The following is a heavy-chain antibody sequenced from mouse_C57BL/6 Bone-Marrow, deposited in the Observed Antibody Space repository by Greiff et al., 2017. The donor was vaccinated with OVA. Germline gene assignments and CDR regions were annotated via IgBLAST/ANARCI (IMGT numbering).Heavy chain of an antibody. D-gene: IGHD2-4*01. Sequence: QVQLHQPGAELVMPGASVKLSCKASGYTFTSYWMHWVKQRPGQGLEWIGEIDPSDSYTNYNQKFKGKSTLTVDKSSSTAYMQLSSLTSEDSAVYYCAREDYDSYYAMDYWGQGTSVTVSS. CDR3: AREDYDSYYAMDY. CDR2: IDPSDSYT. CDR1: GYTFTSYW. V-gene: IGHV1-69*01. J-gene: IGHJ4*01.